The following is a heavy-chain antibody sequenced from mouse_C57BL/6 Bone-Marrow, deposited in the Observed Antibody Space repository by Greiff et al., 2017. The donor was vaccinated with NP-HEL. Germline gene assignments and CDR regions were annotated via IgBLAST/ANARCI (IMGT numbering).Heavy chain of an antibody. D-gene: IGHD2-1*01. CDR2: INPSTGGT. CDR1: GYSFTGYY. CDR3: ARGGGYGNFAY. J-gene: IGHJ3*01. Sequence: VQLKESGPELVKPGASVKISCKASGYSFTGYYMNWVKQSPEKSLEWIGEINPSTGGTTYNQKFKAKATLTVDKSSSTAYMQLKSLTSEDSAVYYCARGGGYGNFAYWGQGTLVTVSA. V-gene: IGHV1-42*01.